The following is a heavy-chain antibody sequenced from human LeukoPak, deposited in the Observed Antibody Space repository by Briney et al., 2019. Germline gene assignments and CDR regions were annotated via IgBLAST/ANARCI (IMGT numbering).Heavy chain of an antibody. V-gene: IGHV4-4*02. J-gene: IGHJ4*02. Sequence: SGTLSLTCAVSGGSISSSNWWSWVRQPPGKGLEWIGEIYHSGITNYHPSLKSRVTISVDKSKNQFSLKVNSVTAADTAMYYCTRAPPYGSGWSKGVLDYWGQGTLVTVSS. CDR3: TRAPPYGSGWSKGVLDY. CDR1: GGSISSSNW. D-gene: IGHD6-19*01. CDR2: IYHSGIT.